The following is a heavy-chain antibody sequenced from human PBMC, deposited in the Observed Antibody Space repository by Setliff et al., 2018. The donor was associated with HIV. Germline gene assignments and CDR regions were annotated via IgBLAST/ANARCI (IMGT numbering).Heavy chain of an antibody. V-gene: IGHV1-2*06. Sequence: APVKVSCKTSGYTFTAYYIYWVRQAPGHGLELMGRIHPNTGSTNYLQKFQGRVSITRDTSMSTVYMTLTGLTSDDTAVYYCAKQGYADSLYAFDVWGQGTMVTVSS. D-gene: IGHD3-16*01. CDR2: IHPNTGST. CDR3: AKQGYADSLYAFDV. J-gene: IGHJ3*01. CDR1: GYTFTAYY.